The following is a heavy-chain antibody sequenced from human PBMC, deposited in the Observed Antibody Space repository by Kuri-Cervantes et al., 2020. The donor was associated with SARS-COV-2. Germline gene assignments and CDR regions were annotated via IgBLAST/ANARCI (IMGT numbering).Heavy chain of an antibody. CDR1: GFTFSSYG. V-gene: IGHV3-30*18. Sequence: GGSLRLSCAASGFTFSSYGMHWVRQAPGKGLEWVAVISYDGSNKYYADSVKGRFTISRDNSKNTLYLHMKSLRSEDTAMYYCAKDRVGVQDFWGQGTLVTGSS. CDR2: ISYDGSNK. D-gene: IGHD2-21*01. CDR3: AKDRVGVQDF. J-gene: IGHJ4*02.